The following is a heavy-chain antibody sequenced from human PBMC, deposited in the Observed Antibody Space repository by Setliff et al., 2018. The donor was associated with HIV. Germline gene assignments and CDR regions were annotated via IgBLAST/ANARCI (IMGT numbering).Heavy chain of an antibody. D-gene: IGHD3-3*01. CDR1: GGSISSGDYY. J-gene: IGHJ4*02. Sequence: SETLSLTCTVSGGSISSGDYYWTWIRQPAGKGLQWIGRIHTSGNTNYNPSLKSRVTISVDTSKSQFSLKLRSVAAADTAMYYCARHRVRDSWRGLGGTFDYWGQGTRVTGSS. CDR2: IHTSGNT. CDR3: ARHRVRDSWRGLGGTFDY. V-gene: IGHV4-61*02.